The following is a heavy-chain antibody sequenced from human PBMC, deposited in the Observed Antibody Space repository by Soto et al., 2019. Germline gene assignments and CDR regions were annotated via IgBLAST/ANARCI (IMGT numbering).Heavy chain of an antibody. Sequence: GGSLRLSCAASGFTFSSYAMHWVRRAPGKGLEWVAVISYDGSNKYYADSVKGRFTISRDNSKNTLYLQMNSLRAEDTAVYYCARCDFLYYGMDVWGQGTTVTVSS. CDR3: ARCDFLYYGMDV. V-gene: IGHV3-30-3*01. J-gene: IGHJ6*02. CDR1: GFTFSSYA. CDR2: ISYDGSNK.